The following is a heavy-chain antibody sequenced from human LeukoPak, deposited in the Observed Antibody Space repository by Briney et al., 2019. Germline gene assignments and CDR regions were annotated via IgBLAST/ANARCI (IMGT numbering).Heavy chain of an antibody. CDR3: AKVGSIAAAADDAFDI. D-gene: IGHD6-13*01. V-gene: IGHV4-39*07. CDR2: IYYSGST. Sequence: SETLSLTCTVSGGSISSSSYYWGWIRQPPGKGLEWIGSIYYSGSTYYNPSLKSRVSISVDTSKNQFSLKLSSVTAADTAVYYCAKVGSIAAAADDAFDIWGQGTMVTVSS. CDR1: GGSISSSSYY. J-gene: IGHJ3*02.